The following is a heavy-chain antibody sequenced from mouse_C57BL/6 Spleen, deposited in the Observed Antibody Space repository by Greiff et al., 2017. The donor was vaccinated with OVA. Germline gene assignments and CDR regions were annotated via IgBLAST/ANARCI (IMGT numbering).Heavy chain of an antibody. CDR1: GYTFTSYW. CDR3: AREGIGATAWYFDV. Sequence: QVQLQQPGAELAKPGASVKMSCKASGYTFTSYWITWVKQRPGQGLEWIGDIYPGSGSTNYNEKFKSKATLTVDTSSSTAYMQLSSLTSEDSAVYYCAREGIGATAWYFDVWGTGTTVTVSS. J-gene: IGHJ1*03. CDR2: IYPGSGST. D-gene: IGHD1-2*01. V-gene: IGHV1-55*01.